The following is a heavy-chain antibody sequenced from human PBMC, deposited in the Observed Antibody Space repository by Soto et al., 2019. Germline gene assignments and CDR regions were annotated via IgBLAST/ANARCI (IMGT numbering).Heavy chain of an antibody. V-gene: IGHV3-30*18. Sequence: QVQLVESGGGVVQPGRSLRLSCSTSGFTFSNYGMHWVRQAPGKGLEWVAVISFDGNDKYYADSVKGRFTISRDNSKHTLYLLMTILRAADTAMYSCSKDKYGGATYLDFWVQRTLFTVSS. D-gene: IGHD1-26*01. CDR1: GFTFSNYG. CDR3: SKDKYGGATYLDF. J-gene: IGHJ4*02. CDR2: ISFDGNDK.